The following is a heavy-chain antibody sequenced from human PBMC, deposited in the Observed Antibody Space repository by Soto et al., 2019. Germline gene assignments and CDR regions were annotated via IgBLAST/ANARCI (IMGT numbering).Heavy chain of an antibody. CDR3: ERQWANYDILTRYPNHYYYFMDV. Sequence: QVQLQESGPGMVKPSETLSLTCTVSDGSISSYYWSWIRQPPGKGLEWIGYIYYSGSTNYNPSLKSRVTISVDTSKNQFSLKLSSVTAADTAVYYCERQWANYDILTRYPNHYYYFMDVWGKGTTVTVSS. V-gene: IGHV4-59*08. CDR1: DGSISSYY. J-gene: IGHJ6*03. D-gene: IGHD3-9*01. CDR2: IYYSGST.